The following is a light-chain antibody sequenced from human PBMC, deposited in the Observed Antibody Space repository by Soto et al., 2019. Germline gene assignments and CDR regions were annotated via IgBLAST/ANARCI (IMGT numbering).Light chain of an antibody. Sequence: QSALTQPPSVSGSPGQSVTISCTGTSSDVGSYNRVSWYQQPPGTAPKVIIYEAINRPSGVPDRVSGSKSGNTASLTLSGLQAEDEADYYCSSYTSSSTVVFGGGTKLTVL. CDR3: SSYTSSSTVV. V-gene: IGLV2-18*02. J-gene: IGLJ2*01. CDR1: SSDVGSYNR. CDR2: EAI.